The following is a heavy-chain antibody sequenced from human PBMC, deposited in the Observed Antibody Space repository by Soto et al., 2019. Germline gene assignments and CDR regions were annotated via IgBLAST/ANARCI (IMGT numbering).Heavy chain of an antibody. V-gene: IGHV4-39*01. CDR3: ARHLAYCSAGSCYSDFPYYGMDV. Sequence: SETLSLTCSVSGGSITSSVYYWVWIRQPPGKGQEWIGSIFYSGSTYYNPSLKSRVTISVDTSKNQFSLKLCSVTAADTAVYYCARHLAYCSAGSCYSDFPYYGMDVWGQGTTVTVSS. CDR1: GGSITSSVYY. D-gene: IGHD2-15*01. J-gene: IGHJ6*02. CDR2: IFYSGST.